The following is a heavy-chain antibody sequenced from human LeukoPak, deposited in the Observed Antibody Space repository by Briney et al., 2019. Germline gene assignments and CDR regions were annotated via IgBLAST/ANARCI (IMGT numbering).Heavy chain of an antibody. V-gene: IGHV4-34*01. D-gene: IGHD3-22*01. Sequence: SESLSLTCAVYGGSFSGYYRSWIRQPPGKGLEWVGEINDSGSTNYNPSLKSRVTISVDTSKNHFSLKLSSLTAADTAVYYCARVSTWGYYDSSGYYYDYWGQGTLVTVSS. CDR2: INDSGST. J-gene: IGHJ4*02. CDR1: GGSFSGYY. CDR3: ARVSTWGYYDSSGYYYDY.